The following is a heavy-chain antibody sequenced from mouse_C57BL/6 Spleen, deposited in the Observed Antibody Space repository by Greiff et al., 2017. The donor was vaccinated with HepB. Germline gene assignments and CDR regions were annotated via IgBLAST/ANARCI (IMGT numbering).Heavy chain of an antibody. CDR2: ISYDGSN. D-gene: IGHD2-1*01. V-gene: IGHV3-6*01. CDR3: ARGNFLAWFAY. Sequence: EVKLQESGPGLVKPSQSLSLTCSVTGYSITSGYYWNWIRQFPGNKLEWMGYISYDGSNHYNPSLKNRISITRDTSKNQFFLKLNSVTTEDTATYYCARGNFLAWFAYRGQGTLVTVSA. CDR1: GYSITSGYY. J-gene: IGHJ3*01.